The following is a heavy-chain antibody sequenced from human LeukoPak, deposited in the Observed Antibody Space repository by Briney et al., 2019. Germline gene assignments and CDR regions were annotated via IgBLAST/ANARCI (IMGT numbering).Heavy chain of an antibody. D-gene: IGHD3-9*01. J-gene: IGHJ3*02. CDR1: GYTFTSYY. CDR2: INPSGGST. V-gene: IGHV1-46*01. CDR3: ASTLSYYDILTGYYEADRGAFDI. Sequence: ASVKVSCKASGYTFTSYYMHWVRQAPGQGLEWMGIINPSGGSTSYAQKFQGRVTMTRDMSTSTVYMELSSLRSEDTAVYYCASTLSYYDILTGYYEADRGAFDIWGQGTMVTVSS.